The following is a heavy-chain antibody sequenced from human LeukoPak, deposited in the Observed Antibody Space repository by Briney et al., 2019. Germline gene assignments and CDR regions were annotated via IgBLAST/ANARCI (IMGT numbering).Heavy chain of an antibody. J-gene: IGHJ4*02. CDR2: IYPGDSDP. D-gene: IGHD3-3*01. CDR3: ARQNDFRLDY. CDR1: GYTFSSYW. Sequence: GESLKISCKGSGYTFSSYWIGWVRQMPGKGLEWIGIIYPGDSDPRYSPSLQGQVTISVDTSIGTAYLQWSSLKASDTAIYYCARQNDFRLDYWGQGTLVTVSS. V-gene: IGHV5-51*01.